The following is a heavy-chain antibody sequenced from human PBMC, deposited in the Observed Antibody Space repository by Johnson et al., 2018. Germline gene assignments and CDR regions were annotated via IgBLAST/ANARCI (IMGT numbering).Heavy chain of an antibody. CDR1: GFTFSSYG. Sequence: QVQLVQSGGGVVHPGRSLRLSCAASGFTFSSYGMHWVRQAPGKGLEWVAVISYDGSNKYYADSVQGRFTISRDNSKNTLYLEMNSLRAEDTAVYYLASQKGDITGTNRHGAFEIWGQGTMVTVSS. CDR3: ASQKGDITGTNRHGAFEI. CDR2: ISYDGSNK. V-gene: IGHV3-30*03. D-gene: IGHD1-20*01. J-gene: IGHJ3*02.